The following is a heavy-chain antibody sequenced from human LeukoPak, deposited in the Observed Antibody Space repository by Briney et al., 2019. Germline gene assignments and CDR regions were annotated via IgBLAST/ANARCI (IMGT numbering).Heavy chain of an antibody. CDR2: INPDSGGT. J-gene: IGHJ4*02. Sequence: GASVKVSCKASGYTFTGYYVYWVRQAPGQGLEWMGRINPDSGGTNYAQKFQGRVTMTRDTSISTAYMELSRLRSDDTAVYYCATGNYGKDYWGQGTLVTVSS. CDR3: ATGNYGKDY. CDR1: GYTFTGYY. D-gene: IGHD3-10*01. V-gene: IGHV1-2*06.